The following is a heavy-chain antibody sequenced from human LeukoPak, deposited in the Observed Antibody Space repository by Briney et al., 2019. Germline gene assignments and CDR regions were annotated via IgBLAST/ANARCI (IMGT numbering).Heavy chain of an antibody. V-gene: IGHV4-59*01. CDR1: GGSISTYY. J-gene: IGHJ1*01. D-gene: IGHD6-6*01. Sequence: SETLSLTCTVSGGSISTYYWNWIRQPPGKGLEWIGYIYHSGSTNYNPSLQSRVTISEDTSKNQFSLNLNSVTAADTAVYYCARGGAARLHFQNWGQGTLVTVSS. CDR2: IYHSGST. CDR3: ARGGAARLHFQN.